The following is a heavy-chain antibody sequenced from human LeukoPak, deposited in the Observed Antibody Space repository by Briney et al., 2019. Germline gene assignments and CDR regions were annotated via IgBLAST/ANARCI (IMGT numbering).Heavy chain of an antibody. CDR1: GGSISSYY. V-gene: IGHV4-4*07. CDR3: ARDGVAAAYDY. Sequence: SETLSLTCTVSGGSISSYYWSWIRQPAGKGLEWIGRIYTSGSINYNPSLKSRVTMSVDTTKNPFSLKLSSVTAADTAVYYCARDGVAAAYDYWGQGTLVTVSS. CDR2: IYTSGSI. D-gene: IGHD2-15*01. J-gene: IGHJ4*02.